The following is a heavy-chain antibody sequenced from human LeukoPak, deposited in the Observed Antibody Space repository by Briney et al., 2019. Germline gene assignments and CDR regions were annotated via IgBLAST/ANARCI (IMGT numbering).Heavy chain of an antibody. D-gene: IGHD2-15*01. Sequence: GGSLRLSFVVSGFTFSLYWMNWVRQAPGKGLEWVANIKQDGSEEYYVDSVKGRLTISRDNAKNSLYLQMNSLRVEDTAVYYCARGGGIWGQGTMVTVSS. CDR2: IKQDGSEE. CDR1: GFTFSLYW. CDR3: ARGGGI. J-gene: IGHJ3*02. V-gene: IGHV3-7*01.